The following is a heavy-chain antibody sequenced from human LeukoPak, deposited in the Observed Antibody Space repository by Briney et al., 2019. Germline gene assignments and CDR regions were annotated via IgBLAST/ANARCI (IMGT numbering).Heavy chain of an antibody. CDR3: TRWGPGYYGSGSSLRYGMDV. J-gene: IGHJ6*02. D-gene: IGHD3-10*01. Sequence: GGSLRLSCAASGFTFSGSAMHWVRQASGKGLEWVGRIRSKANSYATAYAASVKGRFTISRDDSKNTAYLQMNSLKTEDTAVYCCTRWGPGYYGSGSSLRYGMDVWGQGTTVTVSS. V-gene: IGHV3-73*01. CDR1: GFTFSGSA. CDR2: IRSKANSYAT.